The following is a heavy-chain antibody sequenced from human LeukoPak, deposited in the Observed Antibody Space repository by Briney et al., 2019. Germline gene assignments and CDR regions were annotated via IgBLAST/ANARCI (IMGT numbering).Heavy chain of an antibody. V-gene: IGHV4-30-4*01. CDR2: IYYSGST. D-gene: IGHD6-19*01. J-gene: IGHJ4*02. CDR3: ASALAVAGTVDY. Sequence: PSETLSLTCSVSGGSISSGDYYWSWIRQPPGKGLEWIGYIYYSGSTYYKPSLKSRVTISVDTSKNQFSLKLSSVTAADTAVYYCASALAVAGTVDYWGQGTLVTVSS. CDR1: GGSISSGDYY.